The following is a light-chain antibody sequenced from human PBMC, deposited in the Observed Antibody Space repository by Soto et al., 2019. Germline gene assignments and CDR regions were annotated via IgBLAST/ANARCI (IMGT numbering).Light chain of an antibody. J-gene: IGKJ2*01. CDR3: QQYGGSPLYT. CDR2: GAS. V-gene: IGKV3-20*01. Sequence: EIFLTQSPGTLSLSPGERATLSCRASQTLSSNYLTWYQQKPGQAPRLLIYGASARATGIPDRFSGSGSGTDFTLTISRLEPGDFAVYYCQQYGGSPLYTFGQGTKLEIK. CDR1: QTLSSNY.